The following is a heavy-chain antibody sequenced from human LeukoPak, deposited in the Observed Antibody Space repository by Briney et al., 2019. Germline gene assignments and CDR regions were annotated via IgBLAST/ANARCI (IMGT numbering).Heavy chain of an antibody. CDR3: ARGWELLLWPNDAFDI. CDR2: ISSSSSYI. J-gene: IGHJ3*02. Sequence: GGSLRLSCAASGFTFSSYSMNWVRQAPGEGLEWVSSISSSSSYIYYADSVKGRFTISRDNAKNSLYLQMNSLRAEDTAVYYCARGWELLLWPNDAFDIWGQGTMVTVSS. D-gene: IGHD1-26*01. CDR1: GFTFSSYS. V-gene: IGHV3-21*01.